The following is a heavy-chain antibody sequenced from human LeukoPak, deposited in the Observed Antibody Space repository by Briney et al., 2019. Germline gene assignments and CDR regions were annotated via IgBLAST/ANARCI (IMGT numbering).Heavy chain of an antibody. CDR1: GGSISSGSYY. J-gene: IGHJ3*02. CDR3: AREFERDSSGYWNDAFDI. Sequence: SETLSLTCTVSGGSISSGSYYWSWIRQPAGKGLEWIGRIYTSGSTNYNPSLKSRVTISVDTSKNQFSLKLSSVTAADTAVYYCAREFERDSSGYWNDAFDIWGQGTMVTVSS. V-gene: IGHV4-61*02. D-gene: IGHD3-22*01. CDR2: IYTSGST.